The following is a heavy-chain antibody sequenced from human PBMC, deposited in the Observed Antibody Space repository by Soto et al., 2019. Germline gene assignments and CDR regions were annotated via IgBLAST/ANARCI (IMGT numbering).Heavy chain of an antibody. V-gene: IGHV3-23*01. D-gene: IGHD3-16*01. Sequence: EVQLLESGGGLVQPGGSLRLSCAASGFTFSSYAMSWVRQAPGEGLEWVSAISNSGGNTFYADSVKGRFTISRDNSKSTLFLVMNSLRVEDTAVYYCAKDHWGSYSGQGTLVTVSS. CDR3: AKDHWGSY. CDR2: ISNSGGNT. J-gene: IGHJ4*02. CDR1: GFTFSSYA.